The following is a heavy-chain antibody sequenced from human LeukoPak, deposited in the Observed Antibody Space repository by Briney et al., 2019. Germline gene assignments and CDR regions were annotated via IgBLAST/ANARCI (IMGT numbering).Heavy chain of an antibody. Sequence: GRSLRLSCIASGFTFNIYTMSWVRQAQGKGLEWVSAISGHGESTYNADSVKGRFTISRDHAKNTVYLQMHSLRVEDTAVYYCAKLRDYFDSSGNFDFWGQGTLVTVSS. J-gene: IGHJ4*02. CDR3: AKLRDYFDSSGNFDF. CDR2: ISGHGEST. V-gene: IGHV3-23*01. CDR1: GFTFNIYT. D-gene: IGHD3-22*01.